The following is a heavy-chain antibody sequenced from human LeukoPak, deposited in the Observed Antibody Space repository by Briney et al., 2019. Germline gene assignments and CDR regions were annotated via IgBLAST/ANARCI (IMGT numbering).Heavy chain of an antibody. CDR2: INHSGST. CDR1: GGSFSGYY. V-gene: IGHV4-34*01. Sequence: PSETLSLTCAVYGGSFSGYYWSWIRQPPGKGLEWIGEINHSGSTNYNPSLKSRVTISVDTSKIQFSLKLSSVTAADTAVYYCARSITMVRGVLPWGQGTLVTVSS. J-gene: IGHJ5*02. CDR3: ARSITMVRGVLP. D-gene: IGHD3-10*01.